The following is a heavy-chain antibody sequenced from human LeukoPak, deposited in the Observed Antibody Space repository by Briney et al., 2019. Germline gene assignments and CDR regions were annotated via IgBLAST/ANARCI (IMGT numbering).Heavy chain of an antibody. Sequence: GASVKVSCKASGGTFSSYAISWVRQAPGQGLEWMGRIIPILGIANYAQKFQGRVTITADKSTSTAYMELSSLRSEDTAVYYCARVGRSGWYNDYWGQGTLVTVSS. J-gene: IGHJ4*02. D-gene: IGHD6-19*01. V-gene: IGHV1-69*04. CDR1: GGTFSSYA. CDR2: IIPILGIA. CDR3: ARVGRSGWYNDY.